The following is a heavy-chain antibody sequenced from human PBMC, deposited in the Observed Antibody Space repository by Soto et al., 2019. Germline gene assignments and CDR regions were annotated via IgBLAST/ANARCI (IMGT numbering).Heavy chain of an antibody. J-gene: IGHJ5*02. D-gene: IGHD3-10*01. CDR2: IYYSGST. CDR3: ARELFGRSVWFDP. V-gene: IGHV4-59*01. CDR1: GGSISSYY. Sequence: SETVSLTCTVSGGSISSYYWSWIRQPPGKGLEWIGYIYYSGSTNYNPSLKSRVTISVDTSKNQFSLKLSSVTAADTAVYYCARELFGRSVWFDPWGQGTLVTVSS.